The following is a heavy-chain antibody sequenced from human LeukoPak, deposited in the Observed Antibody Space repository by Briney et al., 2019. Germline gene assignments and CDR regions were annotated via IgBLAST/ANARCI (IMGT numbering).Heavy chain of an antibody. CDR3: ARPLNYYYYMDV. J-gene: IGHJ6*03. Sequence: SETLSLTCGVSGFYISSSHYWGWIRQPPGQGLEWIGSVYYSGSTYYNPSLKSRATISVDTSKNQFSLKLNSVTAADTAVYYCARPLNYYYYMDVWGNGTTVTVSS. CDR2: VYYSGST. V-gene: IGHV4-38-2*01. CDR1: GFYISSSHY.